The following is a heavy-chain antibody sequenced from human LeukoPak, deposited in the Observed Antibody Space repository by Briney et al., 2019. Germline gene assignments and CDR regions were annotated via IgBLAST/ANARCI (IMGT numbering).Heavy chain of an antibody. CDR2: ISAYNGNT. D-gene: IGHD6-19*01. CDR3: ARITPTFHSSGWYPGEVSYYGLAV. J-gene: IGHJ6*02. Sequence: ASVKVSCKASGYTFTSYGISGVRQAPGQGLEWMGWISAYNGNTNYAQKLQGRVTMTTDTSTSTAYMELRSLRSHDTAVYYCARITPTFHSSGWYPGEVSYYGLAVWGQGTTVTVPS. CDR1: GYTFTSYG. V-gene: IGHV1-18*01.